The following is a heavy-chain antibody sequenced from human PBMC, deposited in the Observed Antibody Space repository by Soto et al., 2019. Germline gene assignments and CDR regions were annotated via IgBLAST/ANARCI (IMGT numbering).Heavy chain of an antibody. V-gene: IGHV2-5*02. Sequence: KESGPTLVNPTQTLTLTCTFSGFSLSTSGVGVGWIRQPPGKALEWVTLIYWDDDKRYSPSLKSRITITKDTSKSQVVLTMSNMDPVDTGTYYCARHIPSGYNDAFDIWGQGTMVTVSS. J-gene: IGHJ3*02. D-gene: IGHD3-9*01. CDR1: GFSLSTSGVG. CDR2: IYWDDDK. CDR3: ARHIPSGYNDAFDI.